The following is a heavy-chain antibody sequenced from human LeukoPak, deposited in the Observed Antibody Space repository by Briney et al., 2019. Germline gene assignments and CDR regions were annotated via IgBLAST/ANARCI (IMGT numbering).Heavy chain of an antibody. CDR1: GFTFSRYG. CDR2: ISGSGGST. J-gene: IGHJ5*02. D-gene: IGHD5-18*01. Sequence: GGSLRLSCAASGFTFSRYGMNWVRQAPGEGLEWVSAISGSGGSTSYAAYVKGRFTISRDNSKNTLYLQMNSLRAEDTAVYYCAKVDTIMGRPFDPWGQGTLVTVSS. V-gene: IGHV3-23*01. CDR3: AKVDTIMGRPFDP.